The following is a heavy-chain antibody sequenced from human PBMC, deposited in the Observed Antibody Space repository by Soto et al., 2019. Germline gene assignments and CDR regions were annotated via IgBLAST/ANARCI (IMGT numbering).Heavy chain of an antibody. CDR3: TRGYGDYVRDY. V-gene: IGHV3-73*01. CDR1: GFTFSGSA. Sequence: EVQLVESGGGLVQPGGSLKLSCAVSGFTFSGSAMHWVRQASGKGLEWVGRIRSKSNSYATAYAASVKGRFTISRDDSKNTAYLQMNSLKTEDTDVYYCTRGYGDYVRDYWGQGPLVTVSS. D-gene: IGHD4-17*01. J-gene: IGHJ4*02. CDR2: IRSKSNSYAT.